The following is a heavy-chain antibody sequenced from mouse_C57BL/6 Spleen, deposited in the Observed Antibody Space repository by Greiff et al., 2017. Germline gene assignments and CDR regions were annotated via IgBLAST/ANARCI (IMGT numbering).Heavy chain of an antibody. D-gene: IGHD4-1*01. J-gene: IGHJ1*03. V-gene: IGHV6-6*01. CDR3: TRNWDDWYFDV. Sequence: EVKLVESGGGLVQPGGSMKLSCAASGFTFSDAWMDWVRQSPETGLEWVAEIRNKANNHATYYAESVKGRFTISRDDSKSSVYLQMNSLRAEDTGIDYCTRNWDDWYFDVWGTGTTVTVSS. CDR2: IRNKANNHAT. CDR1: GFTFSDAW.